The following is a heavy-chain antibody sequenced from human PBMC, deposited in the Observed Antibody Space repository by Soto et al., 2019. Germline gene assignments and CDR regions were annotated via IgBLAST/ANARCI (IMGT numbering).Heavy chain of an antibody. D-gene: IGHD6-19*01. V-gene: IGHV3-74*01. CDR1: GFTFSSYW. CDR3: VRGEGGWETY. Sequence: EVQLMESGGGLVQPGGSLRLSCAAAGFTFSSYWMHWVRQAPGKGLVWVSRINSDGSSTTYADSVKGRFTISRDNAKNTLYLQMNSLRAEDTAVYYCVRGEGGWETYWGQGTLVTVSS. J-gene: IGHJ4*02. CDR2: INSDGSST.